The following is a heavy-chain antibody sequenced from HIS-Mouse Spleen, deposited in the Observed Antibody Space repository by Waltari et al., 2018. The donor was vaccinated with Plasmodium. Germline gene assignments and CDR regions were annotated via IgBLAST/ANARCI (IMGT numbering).Heavy chain of an antibody. CDR1: GYTFTRYY. D-gene: IGHD6-6*01. CDR2: INPSGCSK. V-gene: IGHV1-46*03. J-gene: IGHJ6*02. Sequence: QVQLVQSGAEVKKPGASVKVSCKASGYTFTRYYMHWVRQAPGQGLEWMGIINPSGCSKSHATKFQGRVTMTRDTSTSTVYMELSSLRSEDTAVYYCGRDCGSPGSSSSYYYGMDVWGQGTTVTVSS. CDR3: GRDCGSPGSSSSYYYGMDV.